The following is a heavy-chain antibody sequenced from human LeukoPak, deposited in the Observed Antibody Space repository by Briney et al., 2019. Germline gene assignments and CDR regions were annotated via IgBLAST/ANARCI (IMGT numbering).Heavy chain of an antibody. CDR2: IHYSGST. J-gene: IGHJ4*02. V-gene: IGHV4-31*03. Sequence: PSQTLSLTCTVSGGSISRGAYYWSWIRQHPGKGLEWIGYIHYSGSTYYNPSLKSRLIISVDTSKNQFSLNLTSVTAADTAVYYCARGVGVVTPFDYWGQGTLVTVSS. CDR3: ARGVGVVTPFDY. CDR1: GGSISRGAYY. D-gene: IGHD2-21*02.